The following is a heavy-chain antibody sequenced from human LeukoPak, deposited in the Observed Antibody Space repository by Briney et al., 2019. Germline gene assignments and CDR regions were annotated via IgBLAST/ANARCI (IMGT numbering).Heavy chain of an antibody. D-gene: IGHD3-3*01. CDR1: GFTFSNYW. J-gene: IGHJ5*01. V-gene: IGHV3-74*01. CDR2: INPAGNYT. Sequence: GGSLRLSCAASGFTFSNYWIHWVRQAPGKGLVWVSRINPAGNYTNYADSVKGRFTISRDNVKNTVYLQMNSLRAEDTALFYCVRDWDHYDFDSWGQGTLVTVSS. CDR3: VRDWDHYDFDS.